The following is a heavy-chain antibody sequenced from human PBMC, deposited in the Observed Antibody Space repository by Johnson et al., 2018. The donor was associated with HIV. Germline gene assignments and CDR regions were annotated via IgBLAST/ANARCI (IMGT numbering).Heavy chain of an antibody. Sequence: VQLVESGGNLVQPGGSLRLSCAASGFTFSSYWMSWVSQAPGKGLEWVANIKQDGSEKYYVDSLKGRFTISRDNVKKSPLLQMNGLRDEDPAVYYGARDRVYSGSYYSGAFNVWGQGAMVTVAS. D-gene: IGHD1-26*01. V-gene: IGHV3-7*04. CDR3: ARDRVYSGSYYSGAFNV. J-gene: IGHJ3*01. CDR2: IKQDGSEK. CDR1: GFTFSSYW.